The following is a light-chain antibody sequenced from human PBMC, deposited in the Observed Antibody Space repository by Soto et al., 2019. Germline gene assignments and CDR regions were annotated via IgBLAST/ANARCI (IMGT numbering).Light chain of an antibody. J-gene: IGKJ1*01. CDR1: QSVSSNY. V-gene: IGKV3-20*01. CDR2: GAS. CDR3: QQYGSSRT. Sequence: EIVLTQSPGTLSLSPGERAILSCRASQSVSSNYLAWYRQRPGRAPTLLIYGASSRASGVPDRFSGSGSGTDFTLTISRLEPEDFAVYYCQQYGSSRTFGQGTKVEIK.